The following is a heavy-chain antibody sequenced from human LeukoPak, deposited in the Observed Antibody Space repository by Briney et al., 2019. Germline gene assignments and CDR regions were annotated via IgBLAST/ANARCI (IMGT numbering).Heavy chain of an antibody. J-gene: IGHJ4*02. D-gene: IGHD2-15*01. CDR1: GGSISSGGYS. CDR3: ARALGYCSGGSCLPYYFDY. CDR2: IYHSGST. V-gene: IGHV4-30-2*01. Sequence: SSQTLSLTCAVSGGSISSGGYSWSWIRQPPGKGLEWIGYIYHSGSTYYNPSLKSRVTISVDRSKNQFSLKLSSVTAADTAVYYCARALGYCSGGSCLPYYFDYWGQGTLVTVSS.